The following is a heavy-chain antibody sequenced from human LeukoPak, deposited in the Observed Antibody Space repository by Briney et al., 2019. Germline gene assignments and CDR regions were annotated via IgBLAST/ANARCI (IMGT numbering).Heavy chain of an antibody. D-gene: IGHD3-3*01. J-gene: IGHJ4*01. V-gene: IGHV4-59*01. CDR2: IYYSGST. CDR1: GGSISSYY. CDR3: ASRSSIWSGYQDTLYYFDS. Sequence: SETVSLTCTVSGGSISSYYWSWIRQPPGKRLEWIGHIYYSGSTNYNPSLKTRVTISVDTSKNQLSLKLSSVTAADTAVYYCASRSSIWSGYQDTLYYFDSWGQGTLVTVSS.